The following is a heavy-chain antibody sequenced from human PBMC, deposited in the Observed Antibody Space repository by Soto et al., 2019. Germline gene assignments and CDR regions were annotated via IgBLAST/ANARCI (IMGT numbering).Heavy chain of an antibody. Sequence: ASVKVSCKASGYTFTSYGISWVRQAPGQGLEWMGWISGYNGNTKYGQKVQGRATMTTDTSTSTAYMELRSLRSDDTAVYFCARVQYDSGSYEYFDHWGQGTLVTVSS. CDR1: GYTFTSYG. V-gene: IGHV1-18*04. D-gene: IGHD1-26*01. CDR3: ARVQYDSGSYEYFDH. J-gene: IGHJ4*02. CDR2: ISGYNGNT.